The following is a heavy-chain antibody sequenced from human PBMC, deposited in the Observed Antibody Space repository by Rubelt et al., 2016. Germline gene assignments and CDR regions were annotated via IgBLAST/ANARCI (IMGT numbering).Heavy chain of an antibody. CDR3: ARASSTSYWEGWFDP. V-gene: IGHV1-69*01. CDR1: GGTFSSYA. CDR2: IIPIFGTA. Sequence: QVQLVQSGAEVKKPGSSVKVSCKASGGTFSSYAISWVRQAPGQGLEWMGGIIPIFGTANYAQEFQGRVTITADESTSTAYMERSSLRSEDTAVYYCARASSTSYWEGWFDPWGQGTLVTVSS. J-gene: IGHJ5*02. D-gene: IGHD2-2*01.